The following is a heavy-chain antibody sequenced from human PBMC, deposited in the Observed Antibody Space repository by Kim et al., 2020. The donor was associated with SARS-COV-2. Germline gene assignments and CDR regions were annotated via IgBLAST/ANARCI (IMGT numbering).Heavy chain of an antibody. D-gene: IGHD3-10*01. CDR3: ARGPVLWFGEVLVHGWFDP. CDR2: IYHSGST. Sequence: SETLSLTCAVSGGSISSSNWWSWVRQPPGKGLEWIGEIYHSGSTNYNPSLKSRVTISVDKSKNQFSLKLSSVTAADTAVYYCARGPVLWFGEVLVHGWFDPWGQGTLVTVSS. J-gene: IGHJ5*02. CDR1: GGSISSSNW. V-gene: IGHV4-4*02.